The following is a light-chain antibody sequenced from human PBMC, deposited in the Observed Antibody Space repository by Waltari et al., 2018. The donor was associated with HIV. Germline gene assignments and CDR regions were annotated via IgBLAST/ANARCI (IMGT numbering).Light chain of an antibody. Sequence: QVVLTQAPSASASLGTSVNFTCTLSRGHSSYDIARPQQPPGKGPRYLMKLHSDGSHNRGDGIPDRFSGSSSGAERHLIISSLHSDDEADYYCQTWGSGIVIFGGGTKLTVL. CDR1: RGHSSYD. CDR3: QTWGSGIVI. J-gene: IGLJ2*01. CDR2: LHSDGSH. V-gene: IGLV4-69*01.